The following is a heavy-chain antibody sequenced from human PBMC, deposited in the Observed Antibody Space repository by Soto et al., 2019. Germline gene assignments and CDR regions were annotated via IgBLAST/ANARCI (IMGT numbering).Heavy chain of an antibody. Sequence: LSLTCAASGFTFSSYWMSWVRQAPGKGLEWVANIKQDGSEKYYVDSVKGRFTISRDNAKNSLYLQMNSLRAEDTAVYYCAREDCSGGSCYSYFDYWGQGTLVTVSS. V-gene: IGHV3-7*01. J-gene: IGHJ4*02. CDR3: AREDCSGGSCYSYFDY. CDR1: GFTFSSYW. D-gene: IGHD2-15*01. CDR2: IKQDGSEK.